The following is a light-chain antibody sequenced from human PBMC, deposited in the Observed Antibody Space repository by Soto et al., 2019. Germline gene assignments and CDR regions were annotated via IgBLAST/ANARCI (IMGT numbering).Light chain of an antibody. CDR3: CSSAGSSTFV. CDR1: SSDVGYYNY. J-gene: IGLJ1*01. CDR2: DVT. Sequence: QSVLTQPRSVSGSPGQSVTISCTGTSSDVGYYNYVSWYQQHPGKAPKLMIYDVTKRPSGVPDRFSGSKSGNTASLTISGLQAEDEADYYCCSSAGSSTFVFGTATKLTVL. V-gene: IGLV2-11*01.